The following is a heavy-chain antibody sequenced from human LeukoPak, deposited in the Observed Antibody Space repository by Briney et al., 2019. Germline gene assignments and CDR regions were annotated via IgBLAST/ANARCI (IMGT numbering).Heavy chain of an antibody. CDR2: ISWNSGSI. CDR3: AKGSGQYDSSVYFDY. J-gene: IGHJ4*02. V-gene: IGHV3-9*01. D-gene: IGHD3-22*01. CDR1: GFTFDDYA. Sequence: GGSLRLSCAASGFTFDDYAMHWVRQAPGKGLEWVSGISWNSGSIGYADSVKGRFTISRDNAKNSLYLQVNSLRAEDTALYYCAKGSGQYDSSVYFDYWGQGTLVTVSS.